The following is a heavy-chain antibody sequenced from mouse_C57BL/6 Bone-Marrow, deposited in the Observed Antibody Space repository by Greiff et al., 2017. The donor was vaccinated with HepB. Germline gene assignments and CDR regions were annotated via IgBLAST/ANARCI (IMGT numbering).Heavy chain of an antibody. CDR1: GFTFSDFY. CDR3: ARDAAATGYAMDY. V-gene: IGHV7-1*01. J-gene: IGHJ4*01. CDR2: SRNKANDYTT. Sequence: EVKLVESGGGLVQSGRSLRLSCATSGFTFSDFYMEWVRQAPGKGLEWIAASRNKANDYTTEYSASVKGRFIVSRDTSQSILYLQMNALRAEDTAIYYCARDAAATGYAMDYWGQGTSVTVSS.